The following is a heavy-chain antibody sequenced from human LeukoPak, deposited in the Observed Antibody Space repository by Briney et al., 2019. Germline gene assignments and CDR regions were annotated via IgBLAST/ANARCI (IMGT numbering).Heavy chain of an antibody. CDR1: GYNFANSR. CDR2: INPGDSET. J-gene: IGHJ4*02. Sequence: GESLKISCKGSGYNFANSRIGWVRQMPGKGLEWMGSINPGDSETAYSPSFKGQVTILVDKSITTAYLQWSSLEVSDTAIYYCTRHGDGFRYWGQGTLVTISS. CDR3: TRHGDGFRY. D-gene: IGHD2-21*02. V-gene: IGHV5-51*01.